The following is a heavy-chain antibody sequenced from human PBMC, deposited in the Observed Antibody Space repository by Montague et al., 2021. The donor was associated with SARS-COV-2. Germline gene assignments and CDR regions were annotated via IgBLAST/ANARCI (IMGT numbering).Heavy chain of an antibody. V-gene: IGHV4-34*01. CDR2: INRYGTT. CDR3: ARGGYHFWNGPLLDY. D-gene: IGHD3-3*01. Sequence: SETLSLTCGVYGMSFTDYHWTWIRQSPGKGLEWIGEINRYGTTNYNPSLKSRVTISVDTSKSQFSLRLTSVNAADTSVYYCARGGYHFWNGPLLDYWGQGTLVTVSS. J-gene: IGHJ4*02. CDR1: GMSFTDYH.